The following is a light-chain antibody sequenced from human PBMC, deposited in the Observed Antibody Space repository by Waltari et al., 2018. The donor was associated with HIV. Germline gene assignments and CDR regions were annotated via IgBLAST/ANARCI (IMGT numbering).Light chain of an antibody. CDR2: NTN. CDR1: NPNIGPHD. J-gene: IGLJ2*01. V-gene: IGLV1-40*01. Sequence: QSVLTQPPSVSGAPGQGVTLSCPGSNPNIGPHDFHWYQQFPGTAPQLLIYNTNSRPSGVPDRFSGSKSGTSASLAITGLQAEDEADYFCQSSDSTLSGSVFGGGTKLTVL. CDR3: QSSDSTLSGSV.